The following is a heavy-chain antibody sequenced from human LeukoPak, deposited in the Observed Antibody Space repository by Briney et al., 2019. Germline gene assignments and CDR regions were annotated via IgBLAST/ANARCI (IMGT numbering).Heavy chain of an antibody. V-gene: IGHV3-11*01. CDR3: ARDSQCLAYYGMDV. J-gene: IGHJ6*02. Sequence: PGGSLRLSCAASGFTFSDYYMSWIRQAPGEGLEWVSYISSSGSTIYYADSVKGRFTISRDNAKNSLYLQMNSLRAEDTAVYYCARDSQCLAYYGMDVWGQGTTVTVSS. CDR2: ISSSGSTI. CDR1: GFTFSDYY. D-gene: IGHD6-19*01.